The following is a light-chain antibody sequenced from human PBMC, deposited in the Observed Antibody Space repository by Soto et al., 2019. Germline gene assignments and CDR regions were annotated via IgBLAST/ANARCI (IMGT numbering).Light chain of an antibody. Sequence: QPVLTQSSSASASLGSSVKLTCTLSSGHSSYIIAWHQQQPGKAPRYLMKLEGRGSYNKGSGVPDRFSGSSSGADRYLTISNLQFEDAADYYCETWDSNNWVFGGWTQRTVL. CDR3: ETWDSNNWV. J-gene: IGLJ3*02. V-gene: IGLV4-60*02. CDR2: LEGRGSY. CDR1: SGHSSYI.